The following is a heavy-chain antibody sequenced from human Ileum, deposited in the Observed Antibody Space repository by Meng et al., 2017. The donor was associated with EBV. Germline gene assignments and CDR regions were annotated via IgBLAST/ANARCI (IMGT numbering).Heavy chain of an antibody. J-gene: IGHJ4*02. CDR3: ASSDYYRSDY. CDR2: TSHSGST. D-gene: IGHD3-22*01. V-gene: IGHV4-4*02. Sequence: LVKPSRHPLSPCVAAVGSTGRMDLWGWGRQTPGKGLEWIGETSHSGSTNYSPSLKSRVTISLDKSKNQLSLKLNSVTAADTAVYYCASSDYYRSDYWGQGTLVTVSS. CDR1: VGSTGRMDL.